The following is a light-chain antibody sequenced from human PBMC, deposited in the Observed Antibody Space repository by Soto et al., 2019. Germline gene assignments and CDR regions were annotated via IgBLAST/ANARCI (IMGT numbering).Light chain of an antibody. J-gene: IGKJ5*01. Sequence: DIQMTQSPSSLSASVGDRVTITCRASQSISSYLNWYQHKPGKAPKLLIYAASSLQTGVPSRFSGSRSGTDFTLTISSLQPEDFATYYCQQLNSYPSTFGQGTRLEIK. V-gene: IGKV1-39*01. CDR2: AAS. CDR1: QSISSY. CDR3: QQLNSYPST.